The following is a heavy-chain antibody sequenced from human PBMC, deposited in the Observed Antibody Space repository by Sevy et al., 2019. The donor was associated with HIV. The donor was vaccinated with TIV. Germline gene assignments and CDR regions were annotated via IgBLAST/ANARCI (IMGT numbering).Heavy chain of an antibody. D-gene: IGHD4-17*01. CDR3: VRDLPPSATTVAHFDY. Sequence: GGSLRLSCAASGFMFSSYDMNWVRQAPGKGLEWVSYISSTGSTLNYADSVRGRFTISRDNAKNSVFLQMNSLSAEDTAFYYCVRDLPPSATTVAHFDYWGQGSLVTVSS. CDR2: ISSTGSTL. J-gene: IGHJ4*02. CDR1: GFMFSSYD. V-gene: IGHV3-48*03.